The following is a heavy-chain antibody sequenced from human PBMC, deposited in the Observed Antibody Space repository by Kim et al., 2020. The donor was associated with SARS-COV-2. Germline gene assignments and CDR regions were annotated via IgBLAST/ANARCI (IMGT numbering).Heavy chain of an antibody. J-gene: IGHJ4*02. V-gene: IGHV3-21*01. Sequence: GGSLRLSCAASGFTFSSYSMNWVRQAPGKGLEWVSSISSSSSYIYYADSVKGRFTISRDNAKNSLYLQMNSLRAEDTAVYYCARVVNSFIAAAGTFDLWGQGTLVTVSS. CDR1: GFTFSSYS. CDR2: ISSSSSYI. D-gene: IGHD6-13*01. CDR3: ARVVNSFIAAAGTFDL.